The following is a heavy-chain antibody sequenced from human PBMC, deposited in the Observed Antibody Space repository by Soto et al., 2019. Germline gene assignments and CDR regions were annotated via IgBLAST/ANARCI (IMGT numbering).Heavy chain of an antibody. CDR1: GFTVSGNY. CDR3: AITRGSSYDY. Sequence: EVQLVETGGGLIQPGGSLRLSCAASGFTVSGNYMSWVRQAPGKGLEWVSVIYNGGGTYYADSVKGRFTISRDNAKNALYLQMNSLRAEDTAVYYCAITRGSSYDYWGQGTLVPVSS. V-gene: IGHV3-53*02. J-gene: IGHJ4*02. D-gene: IGHD6-6*01. CDR2: IYNGGGT.